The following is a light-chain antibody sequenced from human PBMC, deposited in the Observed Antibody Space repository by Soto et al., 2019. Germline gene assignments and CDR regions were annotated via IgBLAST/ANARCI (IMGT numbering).Light chain of an antibody. V-gene: IGLV2-8*01. CDR3: SSYAGSNNLVV. CDR2: EVS. Sequence: QSALTQPPSVSGSPGQSVTISCTGTSSDVGGYNYASWYQQHPGKAPKLMIYEVSKRPSGVPDRFSGSKSANTASLIVSGLQAEDEADYYCSSYAGSNNLVVFGGGTKVTVL. J-gene: IGLJ2*01. CDR1: SSDVGGYNY.